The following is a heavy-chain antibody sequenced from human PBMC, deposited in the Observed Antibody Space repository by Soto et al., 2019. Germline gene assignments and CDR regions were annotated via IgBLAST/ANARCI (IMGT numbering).Heavy chain of an antibody. CDR1: GFTFGDYA. CDR3: AKSLASRNSKSSPFDH. J-gene: IGHJ4*02. D-gene: IGHD1-7*01. Sequence: PGGSLRLSCAASGFTFGDYAMHWVRQAPGKGLEWVSGISWNSGSIGYADSVKGRFTISRDNAKNSLYLQMNSLRAEDTAVYYCAKSLASRNSKSSPFDHWGQGTLVTVSS. V-gene: IGHV3-9*01. CDR2: ISWNSGSI.